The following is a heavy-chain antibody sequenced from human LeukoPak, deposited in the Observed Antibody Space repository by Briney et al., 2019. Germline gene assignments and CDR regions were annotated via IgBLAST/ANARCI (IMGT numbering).Heavy chain of an antibody. CDR3: AKHSSSSGFVY. CDR1: GFTFDDYA. V-gene: IGHV3-9*01. Sequence: GGSLRLSCAASGFTFDDYAMHWVRQAPGKGLEWVSGISWNSGSIGYADSVKGRFTISRDNAKNSLYLQMNGLRAEDTALYYCAKHSSSSGFVYWGQGTLVTVSS. CDR2: ISWNSGSI. D-gene: IGHD6-6*01. J-gene: IGHJ4*02.